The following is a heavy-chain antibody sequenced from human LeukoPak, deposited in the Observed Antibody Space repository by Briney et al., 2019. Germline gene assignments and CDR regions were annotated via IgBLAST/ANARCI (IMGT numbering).Heavy chain of an antibody. Sequence: PGGSLRLSCAASGFTFSSYGMHWVRQAPGKGLEWVAVIWYDGSNKYYADSVKGRFTISRDNSKNTLYLQMNSLRAEDTAVYYCARGGEEQWPEHYWYFYLWGRGTLVTVSS. V-gene: IGHV3-33*01. D-gene: IGHD6-19*01. CDR2: IWYDGSNK. J-gene: IGHJ2*01. CDR3: ARGGEEQWPEHYWYFYL. CDR1: GFTFSSYG.